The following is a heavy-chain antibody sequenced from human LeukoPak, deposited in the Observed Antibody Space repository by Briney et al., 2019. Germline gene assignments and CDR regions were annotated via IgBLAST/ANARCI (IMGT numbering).Heavy chain of an antibody. CDR3: ARGAPRYNWNRYFDY. CDR1: GGSISSYY. D-gene: IGHD1-1*01. Sequence: KPSETLSLTCTVSGGSISSYYWSWIRQPPGKGLEWIGYIYYSGSTNYNPSLKSRVTISVDTSKNQFSLKLSSVTAADTAVYYCARGAPRYNWNRYFDYWGQGTLVTVSS. J-gene: IGHJ4*02. V-gene: IGHV4-59*12. CDR2: IYYSGST.